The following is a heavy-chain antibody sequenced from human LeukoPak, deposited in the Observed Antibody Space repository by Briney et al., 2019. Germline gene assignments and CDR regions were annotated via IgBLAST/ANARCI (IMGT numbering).Heavy chain of an antibody. CDR2: ISSSGNNK. Sequence: GGSLRLSCAASGFTFSSYSMNWVRQAPGKGLEWVSSISSSGNNKYYAESVKGRFTISKDNAKNSLYLQMNSLRAEDTAAYYCARDNNYGTGSEYWGQGTLVTVSS. J-gene: IGHJ4*02. V-gene: IGHV3-21*06. CDR1: GFTFSSYS. CDR3: ARDNNYGTGSEY. D-gene: IGHD5-18*01.